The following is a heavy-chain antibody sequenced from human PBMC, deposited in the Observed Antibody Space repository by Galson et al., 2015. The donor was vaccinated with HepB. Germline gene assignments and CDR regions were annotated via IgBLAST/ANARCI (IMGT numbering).Heavy chain of an antibody. Sequence: SLRLSCAASGFTFSSYSMNWVRQAPGKGLEWVSSTSSSSSYIYYADSVKGRFTISRDNAKNSLYLQMNSLRAEDTAVYYCARDSSYGDYYYYGMDVWGQGTTVTVSS. CDR1: GFTFSSYS. CDR2: TSSSSSYI. D-gene: IGHD4-17*01. J-gene: IGHJ6*02. V-gene: IGHV3-21*01. CDR3: ARDSSYGDYYYYGMDV.